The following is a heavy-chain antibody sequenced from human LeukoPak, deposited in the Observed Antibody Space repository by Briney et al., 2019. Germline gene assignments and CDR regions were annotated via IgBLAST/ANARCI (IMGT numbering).Heavy chain of an antibody. D-gene: IGHD3-22*01. CDR2: IYYSGST. Sequence: PSQTLSLTCTVSGGSISSGDYYWSWIRQPPGKGLEWIGYIYYSGSTYYNPSLKSRVTISVDTSKNQFSLKLSSVTAADTAVYYCARGVRLVNTYNWFDPWGQGTLVTVSS. J-gene: IGHJ5*02. CDR1: GGSISSGDYY. V-gene: IGHV4-30-4*01. CDR3: ARGVRLVNTYNWFDP.